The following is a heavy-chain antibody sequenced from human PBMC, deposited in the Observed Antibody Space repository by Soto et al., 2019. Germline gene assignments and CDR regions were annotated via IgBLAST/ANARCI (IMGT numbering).Heavy chain of an antibody. J-gene: IGHJ4*02. D-gene: IGHD2-8*02. CDR2: ISRDGRTK. CDR1: GLTVSKYG. Sequence: QVQLVESGGGVVQPGRSLRLSCVVSGLTVSKYGMHWVRQAPGKGLEWVAVISRDGRTKFYADSVKDRFTISRDNSRNTLFLEMNSLRSDDMAVYYCTGEVASGYWGQGTLVTVSS. V-gene: IGHV3-30*03. CDR3: TGEVASGY.